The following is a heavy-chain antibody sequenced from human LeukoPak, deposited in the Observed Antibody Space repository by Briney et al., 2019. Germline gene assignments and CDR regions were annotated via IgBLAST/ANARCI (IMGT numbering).Heavy chain of an antibody. D-gene: IGHD3-10*01. Sequence: PSETLSLTCAVYGGSFSGYYWSWIRQPPGKGLEWIGEINHSGSANYNPSLKSRVTISVDTSKNQFSLKLSSVTAADTAVYYCARGGYGSGSYYRSHRFDYRGQGTLVTVSS. CDR1: GGSFSGYY. V-gene: IGHV4-34*01. CDR2: INHSGSA. J-gene: IGHJ4*02. CDR3: ARGGYGSGSYYRSHRFDY.